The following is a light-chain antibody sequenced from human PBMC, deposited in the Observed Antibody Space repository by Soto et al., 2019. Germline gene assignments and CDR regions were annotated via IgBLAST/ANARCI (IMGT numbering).Light chain of an antibody. CDR1: SSDVGASNY. CDR3: SSSAGTKNMV. Sequence: SALTKPPSASGSPGQSVTISCTGTSSDVGASNYVSWYQQHPGKAPKLMISEVNKRPSGVPDRFSGSKSGNTASLTVSGLQAEDEADYYCSSSAGTKNMVFGGGTKLTVL. J-gene: IGLJ2*01. CDR2: EVN. V-gene: IGLV2-8*01.